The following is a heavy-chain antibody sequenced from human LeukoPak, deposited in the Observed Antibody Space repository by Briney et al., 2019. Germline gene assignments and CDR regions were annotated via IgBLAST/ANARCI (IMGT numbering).Heavy chain of an antibody. CDR2: ICYSGST. V-gene: IGHV4-31*03. CDR1: GGSISSGGYY. D-gene: IGHD2-2*02. CDR3: ARVSKEYQLLYGFGGVVDY. Sequence: SQTLSLTCTVSGGSISSGGYYWSWIRQHPGKGLEWIGYICYSGSTYYNPSLKSRVTISVDTSKNQFSLKLSSVTAADTAVYYCARVSKEYQLLYGFGGVVDYWGQGTLVTVSS. J-gene: IGHJ4*02.